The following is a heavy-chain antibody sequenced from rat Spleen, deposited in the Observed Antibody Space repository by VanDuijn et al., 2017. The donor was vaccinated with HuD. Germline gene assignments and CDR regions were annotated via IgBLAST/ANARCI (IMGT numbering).Heavy chain of an antibody. CDR3: ARRHYGYTDYFDY. J-gene: IGHJ2*01. V-gene: IGHV5-29*01. CDR1: GFTFSDYG. D-gene: IGHD1-11*01. CDR2: ISYDGSTT. Sequence: EVQLVESGGGLVQPGRSLKVSCAASGFTFSDYGVAWVRQAPTKGLEWVATISYDGSTTYYRDSVKGRFTVSRDNAKRTLFLQMDSLRSDDTATYFCARRHYGYTDYFDYWGQGVMVPVSS.